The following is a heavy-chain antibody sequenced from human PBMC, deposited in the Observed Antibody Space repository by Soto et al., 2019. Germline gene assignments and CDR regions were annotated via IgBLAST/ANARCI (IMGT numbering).Heavy chain of an antibody. CDR1: GFTFSSYS. V-gene: IGHV3-48*01. Sequence: GGSLRLSCAASGFTFSSYSMNWVRQAPGKGLEWVSYISSSSSTIYYADSVKGRFTISRDNAKNSLYLQMNSLRAEDTAVYYCARVVDCSSTSCYKGYYYYYMDVWGKGTTVTVSS. D-gene: IGHD2-2*02. CDR2: ISSSSSTI. J-gene: IGHJ6*03. CDR3: ARVVDCSSTSCYKGYYYYYMDV.